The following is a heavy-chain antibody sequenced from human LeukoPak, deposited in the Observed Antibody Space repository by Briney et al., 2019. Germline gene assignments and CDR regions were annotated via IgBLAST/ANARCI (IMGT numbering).Heavy chain of an antibody. D-gene: IGHD5-18*01. CDR3: ARDQITPGYSYGYHAYYYYMDV. Sequence: PSETLSLTCTVSGGSISDYYWSWIRQPAGKGLEWIGRIYTTGSTDYNPSLKSRVTMSVDTSKNQFSLKLSSVTAADTAVYYCARDQITPGYSYGYHAYYYYMDVWGKGTTVTVSS. CDR1: GGSISDYY. CDR2: IYTTGST. V-gene: IGHV4-4*07. J-gene: IGHJ6*03.